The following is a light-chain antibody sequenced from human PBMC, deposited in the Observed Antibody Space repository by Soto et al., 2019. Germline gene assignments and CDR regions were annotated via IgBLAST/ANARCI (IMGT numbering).Light chain of an antibody. CDR1: SSDVGGYNY. V-gene: IGLV2-14*01. J-gene: IGLJ2*01. CDR3: HSYTTSSTLV. CDR2: EVT. Sequence: QSALTQPASVSGSPGQSITISCTGTSSDVGGYNYVSWYQQHPGKAPKLMIYEVTNRPSGISDRFSASKSGNTASLTISGLQAEDEADYYCHSYTTSSTLVFGGGTKVTVL.